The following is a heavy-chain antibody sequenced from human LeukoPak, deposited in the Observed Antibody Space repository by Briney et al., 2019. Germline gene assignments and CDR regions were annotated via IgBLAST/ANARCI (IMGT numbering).Heavy chain of an antibody. CDR2: IKQDGSQK. D-gene: IGHD2-15*01. J-gene: IGHJ4*02. V-gene: IGHV3-7*01. CDR1: GFTSGSYW. Sequence: PGGSLRLSCAASGFTSGSYWMNWVRQAPGKGVEWVAIIKQDGSQKFYLDSVRGRFTISTDTANNSLYLLMNSLRAEDTAVYYCARASLSSLLTFDYWGQGTLVTVSS. CDR3: ARASLSSLLTFDY.